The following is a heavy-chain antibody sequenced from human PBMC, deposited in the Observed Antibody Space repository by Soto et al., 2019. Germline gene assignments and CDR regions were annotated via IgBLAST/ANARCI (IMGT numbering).Heavy chain of an antibody. J-gene: IGHJ4*02. D-gene: IGHD6-19*01. Sequence: SETLSLTCTVSGGSISTYYWSWIRQPPGKGLEWIGHVYYSGTTNYNASLKSRVTMSVDTSRNHFSLMLTSVTAADTAVYYCARPSVGGTWGTFDYWGQGTLVTVSS. CDR1: GGSISTYY. V-gene: IGHV4-59*08. CDR3: ARPSVGGTWGTFDY. CDR2: VYYSGTT.